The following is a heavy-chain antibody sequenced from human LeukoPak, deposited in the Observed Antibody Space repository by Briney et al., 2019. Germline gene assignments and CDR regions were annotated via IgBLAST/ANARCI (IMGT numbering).Heavy chain of an antibody. J-gene: IGHJ4*02. Sequence: GGSLRLSCAASGFTVSSNYMSWVRQAPGKGLEWVSYITGSSSTIYYADSVKGRFTISSDNAKNSLYLQMSSLRDEDTAVYYCARGSGWAAFDHWGQGTLVTVSS. CDR2: ITGSSSTI. D-gene: IGHD6-19*01. CDR3: ARGSGWAAFDH. V-gene: IGHV3-48*02. CDR1: GFTVSSNY.